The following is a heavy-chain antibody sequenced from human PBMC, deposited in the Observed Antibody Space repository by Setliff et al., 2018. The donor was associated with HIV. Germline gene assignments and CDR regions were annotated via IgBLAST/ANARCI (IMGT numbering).Heavy chain of an antibody. CDR2: VNPNSGDA. D-gene: IGHD3-10*01. Sequence: ASVKVSCKASGYTFTGHYLHWVRQAPGQGLEWLGWVNPNSGDAIYAQNFQGRVTMTRDTSINAAYMELRGLRSDDTAVYYCARNFGLSPAGKYYYYYGMDIWGQGTTVTVSS. CDR1: GYTFTGHY. J-gene: IGHJ6*02. CDR3: ARNFGLSPAGKYYYYYGMDI. V-gene: IGHV1-2*02.